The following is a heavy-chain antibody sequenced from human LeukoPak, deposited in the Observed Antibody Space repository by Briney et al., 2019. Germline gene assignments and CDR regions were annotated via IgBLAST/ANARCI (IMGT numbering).Heavy chain of an antibody. D-gene: IGHD1-1*01. V-gene: IGHV4-38-2*02. Sequence: SETLSLTCTVSGYSISSGYYWGWIRQPPGKGLEWIGSIYHSGSTYYNPSLKSRVTISVDTSKNQFSLKLSSVTAADTAVYYCARKGVELDYWGQGTLVTVSS. J-gene: IGHJ4*02. CDR1: GYSISSGYY. CDR2: IYHSGST. CDR3: ARKGVELDY.